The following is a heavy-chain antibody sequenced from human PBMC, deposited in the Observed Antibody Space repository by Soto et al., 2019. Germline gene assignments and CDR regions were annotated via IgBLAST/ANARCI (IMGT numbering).Heavy chain of an antibody. V-gene: IGHV1-3*01. CDR3: ASVYSGSGSYYMTKPFNY. CDR2: INVGNGNT. Sequence: ASVKVSCXASGYTFTSYGMHWVRQAPGQRLEWMGWINVGNGNTKYSQKFQGRVTITRDTSASTAYMELSSLRSEDTAVYYCASVYSGSGSYYMTKPFNYWGQGTLVTVSS. CDR1: GYTFTSYG. D-gene: IGHD3-10*01. J-gene: IGHJ4*02.